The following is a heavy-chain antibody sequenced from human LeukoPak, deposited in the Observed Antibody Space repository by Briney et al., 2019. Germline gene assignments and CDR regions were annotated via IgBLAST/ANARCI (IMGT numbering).Heavy chain of an antibody. J-gene: IGHJ4*02. V-gene: IGHV5-51*01. CDR3: ARPGYCSSTSCRGWVDY. D-gene: IGHD2-2*01. CDR2: IYPGDSDT. Sequence: GESMKISCKGSGYNFTSYWIGWVRQMPGKGLEWMGSIYPGDSDTRYSPSFQGQVTISADKSISTAYLQWSSLKASDTAMYYCARPGYCSSTSCRGWVDYWGQGTLVTVSS. CDR1: GYNFTSYW.